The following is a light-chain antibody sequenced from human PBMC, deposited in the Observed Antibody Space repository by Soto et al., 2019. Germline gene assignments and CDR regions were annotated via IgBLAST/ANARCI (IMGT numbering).Light chain of an antibody. Sequence: EIVLTQSPGTLSLSPGERATLSCRASQSVSSSYLAWYQQKPGQAPRLLIYGASSRATVIPDRFSGSGSGTDFTLTISRLESEDFAVYYCQQYGSSPPFTFGPGTKVDIK. CDR1: QSVSSSY. CDR3: QQYGSSPPFT. V-gene: IGKV3-20*01. J-gene: IGKJ3*01. CDR2: GAS.